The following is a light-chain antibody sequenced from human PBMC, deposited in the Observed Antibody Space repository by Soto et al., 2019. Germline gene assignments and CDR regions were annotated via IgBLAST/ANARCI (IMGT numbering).Light chain of an antibody. CDR1: QSISSW. CDR2: KAS. Sequence: DIQMTQSASTLSVSLGDRVTITCRASQSISSWLAWYQQKPGKAPKLLIYKASSLESGVPSRFSGNGSGTEFTLTISSLKPDDFATYYCQQYNSYSTFGQGTKVDIK. J-gene: IGKJ1*01. V-gene: IGKV1-5*03. CDR3: QQYNSYST.